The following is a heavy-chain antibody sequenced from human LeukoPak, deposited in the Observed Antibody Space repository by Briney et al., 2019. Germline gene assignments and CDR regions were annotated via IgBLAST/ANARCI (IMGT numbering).Heavy chain of an antibody. Sequence: GASVKVSCKASGYTFTSYDINWVRQATGQGLEWMGWMNPNSGNTGYAQKFQGRVTMTRNTSISTAYMELSSLRSEDTAVYYCARAPYYYGSGGHDACDIWGQGTMVTVSS. V-gene: IGHV1-8*01. CDR3: ARAPYYYGSGGHDACDI. CDR1: GYTFTSYD. D-gene: IGHD3-10*01. J-gene: IGHJ3*02. CDR2: MNPNSGNT.